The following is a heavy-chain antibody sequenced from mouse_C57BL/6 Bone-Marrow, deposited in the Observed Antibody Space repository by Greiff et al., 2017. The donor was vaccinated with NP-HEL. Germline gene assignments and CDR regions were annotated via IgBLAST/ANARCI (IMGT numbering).Heavy chain of an antibody. J-gene: IGHJ3*01. CDR1: GYSFTDYN. CDR3: VRPDYYVSSYGCAY. CDR2: INPNYGTT. V-gene: IGHV1-39*01. D-gene: IGHD1-1*01. Sequence: VQLQQSGPELVKPGASVKISCKASGYSFTDYNMNWVKQSNGKSLEWIGVINPNYGTTSYTQMIQGKATCTVDQSSSTAYRKLNSLTSDDSAVYYCVRPDYYVSSYGCAYWGQGTLVTVSA.